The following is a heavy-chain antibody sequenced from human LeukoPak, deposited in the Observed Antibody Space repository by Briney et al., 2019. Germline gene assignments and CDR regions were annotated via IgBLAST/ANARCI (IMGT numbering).Heavy chain of an antibody. CDR3: ARWQSSSSGMGY. CDR2: IYYSGST. D-gene: IGHD6-6*01. V-gene: IGHV4-59*08. CDR1: GGSISNYY. J-gene: IGHJ4*02. Sequence: LETLSLTCTVSGGSISNYYWSWIRQPPGKGLEWIGYIYYSGSTNYNPSLKSRVTISVDTSKNQFSLKLSSVTAADTAVYYCARWQSSSSGMGYWGQGTLVTVSS.